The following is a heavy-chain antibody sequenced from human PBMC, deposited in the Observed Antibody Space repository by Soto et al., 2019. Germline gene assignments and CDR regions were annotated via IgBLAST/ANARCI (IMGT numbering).Heavy chain of an antibody. D-gene: IGHD2-2*01. CDR3: ARGDQIGYCSSTSCYRFGYNWFDP. CDR1: GGSFSGYY. Sequence: SETLSLTCAVYGGSFSGYYWSWIRQPPGKGLEWIGEINHSGSTNYNPSLKSRVTISVDTSKNQFSLKLSSVTAADTAVYYCARGDQIGYCSSTSCYRFGYNWFDPWGQGTLVTVSS. V-gene: IGHV4-34*01. CDR2: INHSGST. J-gene: IGHJ5*02.